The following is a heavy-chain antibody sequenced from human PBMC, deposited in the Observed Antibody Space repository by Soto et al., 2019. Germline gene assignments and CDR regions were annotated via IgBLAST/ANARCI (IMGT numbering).Heavy chain of an antibody. V-gene: IGHV3-21*01. Sequence: EVQLVESGGGLVKPGGSLRLSCAASGFTFSTYSMNWVRQAPGKGLEWVSSISSSSRYIYYADSVKGRFTISRDNAMKSLYLQMNSLRAEDAAVYYWARDSNFFGSVTPFDYWGQGILVTVSS. D-gene: IGHD3-10*01. CDR3: ARDSNFFGSVTPFDY. CDR2: ISSSSRYI. CDR1: GFTFSTYS. J-gene: IGHJ4*02.